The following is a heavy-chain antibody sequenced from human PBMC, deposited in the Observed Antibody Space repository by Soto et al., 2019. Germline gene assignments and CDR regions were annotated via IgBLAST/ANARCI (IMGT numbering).Heavy chain of an antibody. CDR3: ARDYGDYPYNWFDP. D-gene: IGHD4-17*01. CDR1: GDSVSSNSAA. CDR2: TYYRSKWYN. J-gene: IGHJ5*02. Sequence: SQTLSLTCAISGDSVSSNSAAWNWIRQSPSRGLEWLGRTYYRSKWYNDYAVSVKSRITINPDTYKKQFSLQLNSVTPEDTAVYYCARDYGDYPYNWFDPWGQGTLVTSPQ. V-gene: IGHV6-1*01.